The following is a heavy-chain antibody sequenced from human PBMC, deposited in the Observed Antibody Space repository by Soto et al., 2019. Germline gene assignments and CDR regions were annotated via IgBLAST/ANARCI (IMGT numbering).Heavy chain of an antibody. J-gene: IGHJ6*02. D-gene: IGHD1-26*01. CDR2: IDPSDSYT. CDR3: ARQVGWELLYYYYGMDV. V-gene: IGHV5-10-1*01. CDR1: GYSFTSYW. Sequence: GESLKISCKGSGYSFTSYWISWVRPMPGKGLEWMGRIDPSDSYTNYSPSFQGHVTLSADKSISTAYLQWSSLQASDTAMYYCARQVGWELLYYYYGMDVWGQGTTVTVSS.